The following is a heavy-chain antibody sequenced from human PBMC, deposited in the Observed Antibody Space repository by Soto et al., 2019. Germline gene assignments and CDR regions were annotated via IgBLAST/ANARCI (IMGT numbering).Heavy chain of an antibody. CDR1: GFTFSSYS. D-gene: IGHD6-19*01. J-gene: IGHJ4*02. CDR3: ARGGSSGRPDY. CDR2: ISSSSSTI. V-gene: IGHV3-48*02. Sequence: EVQLVESGGGLVQPGGSLRLSCAASGFTFSSYSMNWVRQAPGKGLEWVSYISSSSSTIYYADSVKGRFTISRDNAKNSLYPQMNSPRDEDTAVYYCARGGSSGRPDYWGQGTLVTVPS.